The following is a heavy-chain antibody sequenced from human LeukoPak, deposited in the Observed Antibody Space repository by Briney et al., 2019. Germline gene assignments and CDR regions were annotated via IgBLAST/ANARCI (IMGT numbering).Heavy chain of an antibody. Sequence: PGGSLRLSCAASGFTFSSYAMHWVRQAPGKGLEWVAVISYDGSNKYYADSVKGRFTISRDNSKNTLYLQMNSLRAEDTAVYYCARWELLDYWGQGTLVTVSS. CDR3: ARWELLDY. CDR1: GFTFSSYA. J-gene: IGHJ4*02. V-gene: IGHV3-30*04. D-gene: IGHD1-26*01. CDR2: ISYDGSNK.